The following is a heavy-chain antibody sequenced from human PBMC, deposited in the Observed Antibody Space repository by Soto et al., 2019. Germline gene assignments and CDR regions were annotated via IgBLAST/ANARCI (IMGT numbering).Heavy chain of an antibody. CDR2: ISSNSSYI. J-gene: IGHJ4*02. CDR1: GFTFSSYS. CDR3: ASESYDSSGYPN. Sequence: GVSLRLSCAASGFTFSSYSMDWVRQAPGKGLEWVSSISSNSSYIYYADSVKGRFTISRDNAKNSLYLQMNSLRAEDTAVYYCASESYDSSGYPNWGQGTLVTVSS. D-gene: IGHD3-22*01. V-gene: IGHV3-21*01.